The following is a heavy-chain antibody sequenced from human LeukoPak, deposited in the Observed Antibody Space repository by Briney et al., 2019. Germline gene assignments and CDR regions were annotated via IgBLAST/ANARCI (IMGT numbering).Heavy chain of an antibody. D-gene: IGHD1-1*01. CDR2: IYYSGST. CDR3: ARHERGFDY. Sequence: PSETLSLTCTVSGGSISSSSYYWGWIRQPPGRGLEWIGSIYYSGSTYYNPSLKSRVTISVDTSKNQFSLKLSSVTAADTAVYYCARHERGFDYWGQGTLVTVSS. CDR1: GGSISSSSYY. J-gene: IGHJ4*02. V-gene: IGHV4-39*01.